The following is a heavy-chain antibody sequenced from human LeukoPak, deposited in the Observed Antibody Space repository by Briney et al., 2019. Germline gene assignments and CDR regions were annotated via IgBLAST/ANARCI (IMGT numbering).Heavy chain of an antibody. D-gene: IGHD6-13*01. V-gene: IGHV4-39*07. CDR3: ARTYSRHEFDY. Sequence: SETLSLTCTVSGGSISSSSYYWGWIRQPPGKGLEWIGSIYYSGSTYYNPSLKSRVTISVDASKNQCSLKLSSVTAADTAVYYCARTYSRHEFDYWGQGTLVTVSS. CDR2: IYYSGST. CDR1: GGSISSSSYY. J-gene: IGHJ4*02.